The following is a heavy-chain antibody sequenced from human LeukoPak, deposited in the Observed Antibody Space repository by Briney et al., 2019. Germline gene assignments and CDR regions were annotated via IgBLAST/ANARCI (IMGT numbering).Heavy chain of an antibody. J-gene: IGHJ4*02. CDR1: GFTFSSYA. Sequence: GGSLRLSCAASGFTFSSYAMHWVRQAPGKGLEWVAVISYDGSNKYYADSVKGRFTISRDNSKHTLYLQMHSLRAEATAVYSCATTPTLVYYFDYWGQGTLVTVSS. V-gene: IGHV3-30-3*01. CDR3: ATTPTLVYYFDY. D-gene: IGHD2-8*01. CDR2: ISYDGSNK.